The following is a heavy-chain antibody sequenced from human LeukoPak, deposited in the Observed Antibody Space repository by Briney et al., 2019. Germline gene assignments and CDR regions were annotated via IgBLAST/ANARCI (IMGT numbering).Heavy chain of an antibody. V-gene: IGHV3-23*01. CDR1: GFTFSNYA. D-gene: IGHD6-19*01. Sequence: PGGSLRLSCAASGFTFSNYAMSWVRQAPGKGLEWGSGISVSGDSTYYADSVKGRFTISRDNSKNTLYLQMNSLRAEDTAVYYCARDLGSHNSGWIFDHWGQGTLVTVSS. CDR3: ARDLGSHNSGWIFDH. J-gene: IGHJ4*02. CDR2: ISVSGDST.